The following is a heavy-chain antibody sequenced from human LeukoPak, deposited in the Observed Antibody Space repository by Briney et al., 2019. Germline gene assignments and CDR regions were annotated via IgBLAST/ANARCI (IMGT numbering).Heavy chain of an antibody. Sequence: GGSLRLSCAASGFTFRDYYMAWIRQAPGKGLEWVSHISSSVTTVYYADSVRGRFTLSRDNAKNSVSLQMNSLRAEDTAVYYCARDIESGYDGLAPIDYWGQGTLVTVSS. V-gene: IGHV3-11*04. D-gene: IGHD5-12*01. CDR1: GFTFRDYY. CDR3: ARDIESGYDGLAPIDY. J-gene: IGHJ4*02. CDR2: ISSSVTTV.